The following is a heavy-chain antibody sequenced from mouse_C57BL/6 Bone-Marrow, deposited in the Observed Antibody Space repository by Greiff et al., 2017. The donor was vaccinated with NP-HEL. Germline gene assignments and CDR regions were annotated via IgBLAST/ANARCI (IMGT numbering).Heavy chain of an antibody. D-gene: IGHD1-1*01. Sequence: EVQLQQSGAELVRPGASVKLSCTASGFNIKDYYMHWVKQRPEQGLEWIGRIDPEDGDTEYAPKFQGKATTTADTSTNTAYLLLSSLTSDDTAVYYCTTPPFYYCGSSLFDYWGQGTTLTVSS. V-gene: IGHV14-1*01. CDR2: IDPEDGDT. CDR3: TTPPFYYCGSSLFDY. CDR1: GFNIKDYY. J-gene: IGHJ2*01.